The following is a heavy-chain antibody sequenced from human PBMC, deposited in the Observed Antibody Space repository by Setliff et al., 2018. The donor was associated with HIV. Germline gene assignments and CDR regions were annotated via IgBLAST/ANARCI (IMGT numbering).Heavy chain of an antibody. Sequence: GESLKISCAASGFTFSGSSMHWVRQASGKGLEWIGRIRTKADNYATAYAASVKGRFTISRDDSKSTAYLEVSSLTSEDTAVYYCARTDCSSSSCMVNWLDPWGQGTQVTVSS. CDR3: ARTDCSSSSCMVNWLDP. D-gene: IGHD2-2*01. CDR2: IRTKADNYAT. CDR1: GFTFSGSS. J-gene: IGHJ5*02. V-gene: IGHV3-73*01.